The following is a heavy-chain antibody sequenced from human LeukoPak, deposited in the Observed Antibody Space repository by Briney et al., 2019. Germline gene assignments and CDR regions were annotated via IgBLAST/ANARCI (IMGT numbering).Heavy chain of an antibody. V-gene: IGHV3-21*01. CDR3: ARDKYSSSSGGFDY. J-gene: IGHJ4*02. D-gene: IGHD6-6*01. CDR1: GFTFSSYS. Sequence: GGSLRLSCAASGFTFSSYSINWVRQAPGKGLEWVSSISSSSRYINYADSVKGRFTISRDNAKNSLYLQMNSLRAEDTAVYYCARDKYSSSSGGFDYWGQGTLVTVPS. CDR2: ISSSSRYI.